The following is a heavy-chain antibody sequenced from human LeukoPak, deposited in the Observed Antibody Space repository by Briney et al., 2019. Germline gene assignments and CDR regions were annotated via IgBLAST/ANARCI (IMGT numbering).Heavy chain of an antibody. CDR2: INHSGST. D-gene: IGHD6-19*01. Sequence: ASETLSLTCAVYGGSFSGYYWSWIRQPPGKGLEWIGEINHSGSTNYNPSLKSRVTISVDTSKNQFSLKPSSVTAADTAVYYCARDQWYYYGMDVWGQGTTVTVSS. J-gene: IGHJ6*02. CDR1: GGSFSGYY. CDR3: ARDQWYYYGMDV. V-gene: IGHV4-34*01.